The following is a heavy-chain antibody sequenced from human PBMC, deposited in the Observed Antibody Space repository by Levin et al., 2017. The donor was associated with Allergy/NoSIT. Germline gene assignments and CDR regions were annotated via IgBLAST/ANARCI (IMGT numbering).Heavy chain of an antibody. J-gene: IGHJ4*02. Sequence: GGSLRLSCGASGFTFSRYWMSWVRQAPGKGLEWVGNIKQDGSEKYYVDSVKGRFTISRDNAKNSLYLQMDSLRSEDTAVYYCARDTAGGASHFDYWGQGTLVTVSS. D-gene: IGHD3-10*01. CDR3: ARDTAGGASHFDY. CDR1: GFTFSRYW. V-gene: IGHV3-7*01. CDR2: IKQDGSEK.